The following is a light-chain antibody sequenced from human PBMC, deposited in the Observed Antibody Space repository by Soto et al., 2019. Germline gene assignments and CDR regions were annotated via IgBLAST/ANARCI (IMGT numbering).Light chain of an antibody. CDR1: STDIGAYDY. CDR2: EVN. J-gene: IGLJ1*01. Sequence: QSALTQPASLSGSPGQSVTISCTGTSTDIGAYDYVSWLQQQPGEAPKLMIYEVNNRPSGASNRFSGSKCGNTAYLTISGLQVDYGAEYCFSSFTTTSTHVFGTGTKLTVL. CDR3: SSFTTTSTHV. V-gene: IGLV2-14*01.